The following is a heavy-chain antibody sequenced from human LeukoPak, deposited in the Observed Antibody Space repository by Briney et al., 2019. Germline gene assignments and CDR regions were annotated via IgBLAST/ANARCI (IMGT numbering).Heavy chain of an antibody. V-gene: IGHV4-34*01. D-gene: IGHD6-13*01. CDR2: INHSGST. CDR1: GGSFSGYY. J-gene: IGHJ4*02. CDR3: ARGPYSSHDY. Sequence: SETLSLTCAVYGGSFSGYYWSWIRQPPGKGLEWIGEINHSGSTYYNPSLKSRVTISVDTSKNQFSLKLSSVTAADTAVYYCARGPYSSHDYWGQGTLVTVSS.